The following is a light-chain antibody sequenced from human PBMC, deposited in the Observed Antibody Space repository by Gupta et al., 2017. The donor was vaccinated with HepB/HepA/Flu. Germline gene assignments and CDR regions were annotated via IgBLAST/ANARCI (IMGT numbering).Light chain of an antibody. CDR1: QGIRNE. V-gene: IGKV1-6*01. CDR3: RHDDTYPRT. J-gene: IGKJ1*01. Sequence: AIQMTQSPSSLSASVGDRVTITCRASQGIRNELAWYQQKPGKAPKLLIYAASTLQSGVPSRFSGNGSDTDFTLTINSLQPDDFATYYCRHDDTYPRTFGQGTKVEIK. CDR2: AAS.